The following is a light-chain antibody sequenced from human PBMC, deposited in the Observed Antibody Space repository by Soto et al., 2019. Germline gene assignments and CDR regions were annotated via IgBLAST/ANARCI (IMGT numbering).Light chain of an antibody. J-gene: IGKJ4*02. Sequence: EVVLTQSPATLSLSPGERATLSCRASQSVSIYLAWYQQKPGQAPRLLIYDASNRAPGVPDRFSGSGSGTDFTLTISILEPEDFAVYSCQQRKHSPPLTFGGGTKVEIQ. CDR3: QQRKHSPPLT. CDR1: QSVSIY. V-gene: IGKV3-11*01. CDR2: DAS.